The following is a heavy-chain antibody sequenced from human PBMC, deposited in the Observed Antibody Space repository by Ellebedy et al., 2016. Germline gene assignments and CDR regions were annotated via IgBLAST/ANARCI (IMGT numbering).Heavy chain of an antibody. J-gene: IGHJ4*02. CDR3: AKVTLRFLEWVRVDFDY. CDR2: ISGSGGST. V-gene: IGHV3-23*01. D-gene: IGHD3-3*01. CDR1: GFTFSSYA. Sequence: GGSLRLXXAASGFTFSSYAMSWVRQAPGKGLEWVSAISGSGGSTYYADSVKGRFTISRDNSKNTLYLQMNSLRAEDTAVYYCAKVTLRFLEWVRVDFDYWGQGTLVTVSS.